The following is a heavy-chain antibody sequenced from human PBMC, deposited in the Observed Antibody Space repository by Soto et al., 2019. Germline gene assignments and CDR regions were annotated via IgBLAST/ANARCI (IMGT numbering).Heavy chain of an antibody. D-gene: IGHD3-16*01. CDR2: ISGSGGST. CDR3: ATYRWGSSIDY. J-gene: IGHJ4*02. V-gene: IGHV3-23*01. Sequence: PGGSLRLSCAASGFTFSSYAMSWVRQAPGKGLEWVSAISGSGGSTYYADSVKGRFTISRDNAKNSLYLQMNSLRAEDTAVYFCATYRWGSSIDYWGQGTLVTVYS. CDR1: GFTFSSYA.